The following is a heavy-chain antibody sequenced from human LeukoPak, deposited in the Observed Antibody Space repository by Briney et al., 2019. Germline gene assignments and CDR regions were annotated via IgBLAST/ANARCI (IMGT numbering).Heavy chain of an antibody. Sequence: GGSLRLSCAVSGFTFSASWMNWVRQAPGKGLEWVANINPDGSGKGYVDSVKGRFTISRDNAKNSLYLQMNSLRAEDTAVYYCGREKWLQPDYWGQGTLVTVSS. V-gene: IGHV3-7*04. CDR2: INPDGSGK. CDR1: GFTFSASW. J-gene: IGHJ4*02. D-gene: IGHD5-24*01. CDR3: GREKWLQPDY.